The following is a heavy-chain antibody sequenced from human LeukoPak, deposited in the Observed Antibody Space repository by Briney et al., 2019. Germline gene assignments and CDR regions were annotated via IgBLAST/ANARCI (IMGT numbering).Heavy chain of an antibody. J-gene: IGHJ4*02. CDR1: GFTFSSYS. CDR2: ISSSSSTI. V-gene: IGHV3-48*01. CDR3: ARDFGDLGY. Sequence: GGSLRLSCAASGFTFSSYSMNWVRQAPGKGLEWVSYISSSSSTIYYADSVKGRFTISRDNAKNLLYLQMNSLRAEDTAVYYCARDFGDLGYWGQGTLVTVSS. D-gene: IGHD3-16*01.